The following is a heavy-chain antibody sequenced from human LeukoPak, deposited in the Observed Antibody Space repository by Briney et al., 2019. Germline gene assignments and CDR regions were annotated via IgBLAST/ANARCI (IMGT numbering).Heavy chain of an antibody. CDR3: AKDKDSGSCSGFYYFDY. CDR1: GFTFDDYA. J-gene: IGHJ4*02. V-gene: IGHV3-9*03. D-gene: IGHD1-26*01. CDR2: ISWNSGSI. Sequence: PGGSLRLSCAASGFTFDDYAMHWVRQAPGKGLEWVSGISWNSGSIGYADSVKGRFTISRDNAKNSLYLQMNSLRAEDMALYYCAKDKDSGSCSGFYYFDYWGQGTLVTVSS.